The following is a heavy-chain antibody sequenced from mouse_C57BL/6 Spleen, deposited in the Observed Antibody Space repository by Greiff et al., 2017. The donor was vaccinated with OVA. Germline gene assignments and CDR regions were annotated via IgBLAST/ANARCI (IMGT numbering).Heavy chain of an antibody. D-gene: IGHD3-3*01. CDR3: AREGTSYCDV. CDR2: ISYDGSN. Sequence: EVQLQQSGPGLVKPSQSLSLTCSVTGYSITSGYYWNWIRQFPGNKLEWMGYISYDGSNNYNPSLKNRISITRDTSKNQFFLKLNSVTTEDTATYYCAREGTSYCDVWGTGTTVTVSS. CDR1: GYSITSGYY. J-gene: IGHJ1*03. V-gene: IGHV3-6*01.